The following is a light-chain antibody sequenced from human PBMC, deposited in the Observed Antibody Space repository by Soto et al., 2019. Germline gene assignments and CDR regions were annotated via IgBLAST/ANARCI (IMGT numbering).Light chain of an antibody. V-gene: IGKV3-20*01. CDR2: RAS. CDR1: ESVSSNY. CDR3: QQYGMLPIT. J-gene: IGKJ5*01. Sequence: EIVLTQSTGTLSLSPGGRGTLSCRASESVSSNYVVWYHQKAGQAPRLLIYRASSRATGIPDRFSGSWSGTDFTLTISRLEPEDFEVDYCQQYGMLPITFCQGTRLEIK.